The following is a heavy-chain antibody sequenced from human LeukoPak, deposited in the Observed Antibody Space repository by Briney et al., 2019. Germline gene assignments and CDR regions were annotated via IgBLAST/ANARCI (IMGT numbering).Heavy chain of an antibody. D-gene: IGHD6-13*01. CDR2: INHDGGAT. Sequence: GGSLRLSCAASRFTFGVYWMSWVRQPPGKGLEWVANINHDGGATYYVDSMRGRFTISRDNAENSLFLQVNSLRVEDTAIYYCARAATTGTVDYWGQGTLITVSS. CDR1: RFTFGVYW. CDR3: ARAATTGTVDY. J-gene: IGHJ4*02. V-gene: IGHV3-7*03.